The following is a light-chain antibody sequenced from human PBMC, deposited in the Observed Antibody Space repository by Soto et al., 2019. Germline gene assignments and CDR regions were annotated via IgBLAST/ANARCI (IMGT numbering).Light chain of an antibody. CDR2: KAS. CDR3: QNYNSDSEA. Sequence: DLQMTQSPSTLSGSVGDRVTITCRASQTISSWLAGYQQKPGKAPKLLIYKASTLKSRVPSRFSGSGSGTEFTLTLSSLQPEDFANYYCQNYNSDSEAFGQGTKVE. CDR1: QTISSW. V-gene: IGKV1-5*03. J-gene: IGKJ1*01.